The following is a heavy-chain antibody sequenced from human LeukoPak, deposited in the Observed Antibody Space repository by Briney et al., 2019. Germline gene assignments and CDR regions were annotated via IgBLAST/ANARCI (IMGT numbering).Heavy chain of an antibody. Sequence: SETLSLTCTVSGASVGSYYWIWIRQPAGRGLEWIGRIDASGSTNYNPSLKSRVTMSVDSSKNQFSLKVSSVTAADTAVYYCARRFGWGGSYSRPNAFDIWGQGTMVTVSS. CDR1: GASVGSYY. CDR3: ARRFGWGGSYSRPNAFDI. CDR2: IDASGST. D-gene: IGHD1-26*01. J-gene: IGHJ3*02. V-gene: IGHV4-4*07.